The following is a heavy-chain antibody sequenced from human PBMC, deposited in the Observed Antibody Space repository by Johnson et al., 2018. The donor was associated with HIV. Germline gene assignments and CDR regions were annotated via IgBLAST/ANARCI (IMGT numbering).Heavy chain of an antibody. CDR2: IQQHGSEK. V-gene: IGHV3-7*05. CDR1: GFTFSSYW. CDR3: ARAPEVWELRHPGTFDV. Sequence: VQLVESGGGLVQPGGSLRLSCAASGFTFSSYWMSCVRQAPVKALEWVANIQQHGSEKYYVDSVKGRFSISRDNAKNSLFLQMNSLRAEDTAVYYCARAPEVWELRHPGTFDVWGQGTLVTVSS. D-gene: IGHD3-3*01. J-gene: IGHJ3*01.